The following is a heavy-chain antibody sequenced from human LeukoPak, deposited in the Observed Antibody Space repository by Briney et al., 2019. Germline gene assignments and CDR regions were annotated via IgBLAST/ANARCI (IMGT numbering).Heavy chain of an antibody. Sequence: KPSETLSLTCTVSGVSVSSGSYYWSWIRQPPGKGLEWIGYIYYSGSTNYNPSLKSRVTISVDTSKNQFSLKLSSVTAADTAVYYCARLNSGYDIRFDYWGQGTLVTVSS. V-gene: IGHV4-61*01. J-gene: IGHJ4*02. CDR3: ARLNSGYDIRFDY. D-gene: IGHD5-12*01. CDR2: IYYSGST. CDR1: GVSVSSGSYY.